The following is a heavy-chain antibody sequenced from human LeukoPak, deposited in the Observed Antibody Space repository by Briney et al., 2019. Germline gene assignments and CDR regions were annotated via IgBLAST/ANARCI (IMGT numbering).Heavy chain of an antibody. V-gene: IGHV3-21*01. D-gene: IGHD4-11*01. CDR1: GFTFSSYS. CDR2: ISSSSSYI. CDR3: ARVPVTDYYYMDV. Sequence: VGSLRLSCAASGFTFSSYSMNWVRQAPGKGLEWVSSISSSSSYIYYADSVKGRFTISRDNAKNSLYLQMNSLRAEDTAVYYGARVPVTDYYYMDVWGKGTTVTVS. J-gene: IGHJ6*03.